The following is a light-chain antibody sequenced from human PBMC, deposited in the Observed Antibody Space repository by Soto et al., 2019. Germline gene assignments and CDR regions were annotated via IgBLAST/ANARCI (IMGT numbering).Light chain of an antibody. CDR3: QQVKRSPLT. CDR1: EAISSY. CDR2: GAS. Sequence: DIPLTQSPSFLSASVGDRVSITCRASEAISSYLAWYQRKPGKAPKVLISGASTLQSGVPSSFSGSGSGTEFTLTISSLQPEDFATYYCQQVKRSPLTFGGGTKVEIK. V-gene: IGKV1-9*01. J-gene: IGKJ4*01.